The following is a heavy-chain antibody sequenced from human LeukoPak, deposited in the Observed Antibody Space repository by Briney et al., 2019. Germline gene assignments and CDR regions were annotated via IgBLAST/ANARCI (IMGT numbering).Heavy chain of an antibody. CDR1: GFTLSTNA. CDR2: ISGSGAST. D-gene: IGHD3-3*01. CDR3: ARCGPNYDFWSGYDPIDY. V-gene: IGHV3-23*01. Sequence: GGSLRLSCLTSGFTLSTNAMSWVRQAPGKGLEWISGISGSGASTYYADSVKGRFTISRDDSRNTLYLQMNSLRGDDMAVYYCARCGPNYDFWSGYDPIDYWGQGTLVTVSS. J-gene: IGHJ4*02.